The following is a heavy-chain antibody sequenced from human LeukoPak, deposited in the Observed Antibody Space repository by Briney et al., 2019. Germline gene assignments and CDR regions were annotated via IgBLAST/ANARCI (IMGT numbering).Heavy chain of an antibody. J-gene: IGHJ6*03. CDR1: GFTFSSNG. CDR2: ISYDGSNN. D-gene: IGHD3-3*01. CDR3: ARSSGRDYYYYMDV. V-gene: IGHV3-30*03. Sequence: GGSLRLSCATSGFTFSSNGMHWVRQAPGKGLEWVAVISYDGSNNYYADSVKGRFTISRDNSKNTLYLQMNSLRAEDTAVYYCARSSGRDYYYYMDVWGKGTTVTVSS.